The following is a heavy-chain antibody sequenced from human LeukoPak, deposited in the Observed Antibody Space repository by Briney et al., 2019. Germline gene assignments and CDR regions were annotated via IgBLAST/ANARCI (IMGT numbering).Heavy chain of an antibody. Sequence: GGSLRLSCAASGFTFSTYSMNWVRQAPGKGLEWVSSISSSSNYIHYADSVKGRFTISRDNAKNSLYLQMSSLRGEDTAVYYCARVNSFIEHWGQGILVTVSS. CDR2: ISSSSNYI. CDR1: GFTFSTYS. D-gene: IGHD5-18*01. CDR3: ARVNSFIEH. J-gene: IGHJ4*02. V-gene: IGHV3-21*01.